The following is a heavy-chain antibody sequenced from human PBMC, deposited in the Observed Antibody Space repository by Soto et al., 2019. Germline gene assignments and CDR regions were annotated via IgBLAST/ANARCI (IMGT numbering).Heavy chain of an antibody. J-gene: IGHJ6*02. CDR3: ARGRQYYDILTGDNSYYGMDV. Sequence: SDTLSLTCAVYGGSCSGYDWSWIRQPPGKXLEWIGEIKHRGSYNYNPSLKSRVTISVDTSKNQFSLKLRSVTAADTAVYYCARGRQYYDILTGDNSYYGMDVWGQGPTVTVSS. V-gene: IGHV4-34*01. D-gene: IGHD3-9*01. CDR2: IKHRGSY. CDR1: GGSCSGYD.